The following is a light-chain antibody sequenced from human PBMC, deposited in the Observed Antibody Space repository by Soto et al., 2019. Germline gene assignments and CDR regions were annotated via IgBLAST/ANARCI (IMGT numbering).Light chain of an antibody. CDR1: QSISSY. Sequence: DIQMTQSPSSRSASAGDGGTITCRASQSISSYLNWYQQKPGKAAKLLIYASSSSQSGVPSRFSGSGSGTDFTPTISSLQPEDFATYYCQQSYSTPLTFGGGTKVDIK. CDR2: ASS. J-gene: IGKJ4*01. CDR3: QQSYSTPLT. V-gene: IGKV1-39*01.